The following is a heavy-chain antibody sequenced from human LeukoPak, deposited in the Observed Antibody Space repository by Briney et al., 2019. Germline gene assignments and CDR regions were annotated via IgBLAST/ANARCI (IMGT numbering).Heavy chain of an antibody. Sequence: PSETLSLTCNVSGGSISSSTYYWGWVRQPPGKGLEWIGNIYYSGSNYYNPSLKIRLTSAVDTSQGQCSLRLSSVTAADTGLYYCTRGSYDVLTGYSTLGEYWVQGALVTVSS. D-gene: IGHD3-9*01. CDR2: IYYSGSN. CDR3: TRGSYDVLTGYSTLGEY. V-gene: IGHV4-39*01. J-gene: IGHJ4*02. CDR1: GGSISSSTYY.